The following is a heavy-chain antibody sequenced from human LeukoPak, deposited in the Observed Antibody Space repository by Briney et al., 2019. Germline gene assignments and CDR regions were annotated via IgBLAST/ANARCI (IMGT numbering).Heavy chain of an antibody. J-gene: IGHJ4*02. D-gene: IGHD6-13*01. Sequence: SETLSLTCTVSGGSNYWSWVRQPAGKGLEWIGRIYASGNTNYNPSLKGRVTMTVDTSKNQFSLNLSSVTAADTAVYYCARGRGSSWYYFDSWGQGTLVTVSS. CDR1: GGSNY. CDR3: ARGRGSSWYYFDS. CDR2: IYASGNT. V-gene: IGHV4-4*07.